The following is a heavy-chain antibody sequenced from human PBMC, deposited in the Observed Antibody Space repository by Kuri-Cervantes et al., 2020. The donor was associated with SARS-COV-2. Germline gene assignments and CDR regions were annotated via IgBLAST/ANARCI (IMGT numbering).Heavy chain of an antibody. V-gene: IGHV1-24*01. CDR2: LDTEDGET. CDR3: GRDEVGSRWYSGAFDI. CDR1: GYTLTELS. J-gene: IGHJ3*02. Sequence: ASVQVSCKVSGYTLTELSMHWVRQAPGKGREWMGGLDTEDGETIYAQKFRGRVTMTEYTSTDTAYMEPSSLRSEDTAVYYCGRDEVGSRWYSGAFDIWGQGTMVTVSS. D-gene: IGHD6-13*01.